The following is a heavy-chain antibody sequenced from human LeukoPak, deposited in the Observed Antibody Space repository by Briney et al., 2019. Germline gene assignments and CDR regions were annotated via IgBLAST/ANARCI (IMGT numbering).Heavy chain of an antibody. CDR2: IYTNGRT. J-gene: IGHJ6*02. CDR1: GFIFKSYG. CDR3: AHLVWEYVGGLEV. D-gene: IGHD1-26*01. V-gene: IGHV3-23*05. Sequence: GGSLRLSCVASGFIFKSYGMNWVRQAPGKGLEWVSGIYTNGRTRYADSVNGRFTISRDNSKNTLFLQMHSLRVEDTAVYYCAHLVWEYVGGLEVWGQGTTVTVSS.